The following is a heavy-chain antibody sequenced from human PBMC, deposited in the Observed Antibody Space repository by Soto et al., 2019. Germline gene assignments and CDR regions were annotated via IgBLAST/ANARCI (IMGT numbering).Heavy chain of an antibody. V-gene: IGHV3-74*01. D-gene: IGHD1-26*01. J-gene: IGHJ4*02. Sequence: GGSLRLSCAASGFTFSNSWMYWVRQAPGKGPAWVSRINSDGSSITYADSVKGRFTVSRDNAKNTLYLQMNSLRAEDTSVYYCAKEGGLSGSYYISSSYYFDYWGQGTLVTVSS. CDR1: GFTFSNSW. CDR3: AKEGGLSGSYYISSSYYFDY. CDR2: INSDGSSI.